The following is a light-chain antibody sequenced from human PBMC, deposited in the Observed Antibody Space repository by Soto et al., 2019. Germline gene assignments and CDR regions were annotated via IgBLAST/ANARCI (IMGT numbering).Light chain of an antibody. Sequence: DIVVTQSPLSLSVTPGEPASISCRSSQSLLHSNGYNYLDWYLQKPGQSPQLLIYLGSNRASGVPDRFSGSGSGTDFTLKISSVEAEDVGLYYCMQALQTPGFGQGTRLEIQ. CDR1: QSLLHSNGYNY. CDR3: MQALQTPG. CDR2: LGS. J-gene: IGKJ5*01. V-gene: IGKV2-28*01.